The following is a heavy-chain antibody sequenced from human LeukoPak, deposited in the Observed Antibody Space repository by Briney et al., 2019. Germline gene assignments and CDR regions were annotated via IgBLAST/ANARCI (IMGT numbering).Heavy chain of an antibody. CDR2: INHSGST. V-gene: IGHV4-34*01. CDR3: ARHTGLLWFGELHSDY. CDR1: GGSFSGYY. D-gene: IGHD3-10*01. J-gene: IGHJ4*02. Sequence: SETLSLTCAVYGGSFSGYYWSWIRQPPGKGLEWIGEINHSGSTNYNPSLKSRVTISVDTSKNQFSLKLSSVTAADTAVYYCARHTGLLWFGELHSDYWGQGTLVTVSS.